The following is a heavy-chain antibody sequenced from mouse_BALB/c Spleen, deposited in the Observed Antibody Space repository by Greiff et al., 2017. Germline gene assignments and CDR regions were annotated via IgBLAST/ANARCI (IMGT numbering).Heavy chain of an antibody. V-gene: IGHV1-31*01. CDR3: AKGTMITAWFAY. D-gene: IGHD2-4*01. CDR1: GYSFTGYY. Sequence: VQLKQSGPELVKPGASVKISCKASGYSFTGYYMHWVKQSHVKSLEWIGRINPYNGATSYNQNFKDKASLTVDKSSSTAYMELHSLTSEDSAVYYCAKGTMITAWFAYWGQGTLVTVSA. J-gene: IGHJ3*01. CDR2: INPYNGAT.